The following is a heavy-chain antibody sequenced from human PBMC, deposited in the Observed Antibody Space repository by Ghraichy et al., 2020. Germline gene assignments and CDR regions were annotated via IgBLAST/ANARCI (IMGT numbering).Heavy chain of an antibody. CDR2: ISGYNGYT. CDR3: ARTLSGAGSYYYPYYGMDV. D-gene: IGHD3-10*01. CDR1: GYSFTNYG. J-gene: IGHJ6*02. V-gene: IGHV1-18*01. Sequence: ASVKVSCKASGYSFTNYGIGWVRQAPGQGLEWMGWISGYNGYTYYIENLQGRVTMTTDTSTTTAYMELRSLESDETAVYYCARTLSGAGSYYYPYYGMDVWGQGTTVTVSS.